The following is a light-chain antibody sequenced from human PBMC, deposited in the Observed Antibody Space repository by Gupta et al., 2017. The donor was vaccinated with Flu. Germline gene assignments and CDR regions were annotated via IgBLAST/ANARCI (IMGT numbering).Light chain of an antibody. CDR2: WAS. J-gene: IGKJ5*01. V-gene: IGKV4-1*01. CDR3: QQHYSSPQIT. CDR1: RSLLNTSNNKNC. Sequence: DIVMNQSPDSLAVSLGERATINCKSSRSLLNTSNNKNCLSWYQQKAGQPPKLLIHWASTRESGVPDRFSGSGSGTDFTLTISSLQAEDVAVYYCQQHYSSPQITFGQGTRLEIK.